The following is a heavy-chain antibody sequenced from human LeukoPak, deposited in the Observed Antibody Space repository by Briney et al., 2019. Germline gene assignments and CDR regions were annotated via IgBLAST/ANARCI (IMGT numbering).Heavy chain of an antibody. D-gene: IGHD2-2*01. CDR2: IIPIFGTA. Sequence: SVKVSCKASGGTFSSYAISWVRQAPGQGLEWMGGIIPIFGTANYAQKFQGRVTITADKSTSTAYMELSSLRSEDTAVYYCAWGGGHCSSTSCYAGNWFDPWGRGTLVTVSS. V-gene: IGHV1-69*06. CDR1: GGTFSSYA. J-gene: IGHJ5*02. CDR3: AWGGGHCSSTSCYAGNWFDP.